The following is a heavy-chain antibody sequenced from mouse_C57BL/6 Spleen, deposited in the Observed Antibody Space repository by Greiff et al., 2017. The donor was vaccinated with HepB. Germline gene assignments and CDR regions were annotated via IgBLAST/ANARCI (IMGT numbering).Heavy chain of an antibody. CDR1: GYTFTSYW. CDR2: IHPNSGST. Sequence: QVQLQQPGAELVKPGASVKLSCKASGYTFTSYWMHWVKQRPGQGLEWIGMIHPNSGSTNYNEKFKSKATLTVDKSSSTAYMQLSSLTSEDSAFYYCSSSYYYGSSLPWFAYWGQGTLVTVSA. J-gene: IGHJ3*01. CDR3: SSSYYYGSSLPWFAY. D-gene: IGHD1-1*01. V-gene: IGHV1-64*01.